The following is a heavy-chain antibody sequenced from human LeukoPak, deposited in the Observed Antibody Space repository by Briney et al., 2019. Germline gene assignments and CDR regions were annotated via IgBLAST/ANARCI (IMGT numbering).Heavy chain of an antibody. CDR2: ISNDGSRK. CDR3: ARDRAWNYFDY. V-gene: IGHV3-30*03. D-gene: IGHD3-3*01. J-gene: IGHJ4*02. CDR1: GFTFSSYG. Sequence: GGSLRLSCAASGFTFSSYGMHWVRQAPGKGLEWVAIISNDGSRKYYAHSVEGRFTISRDNSKNTLYLQMDSLRAEDTAVYYCARDRAWNYFDYWGQGTLVTVPS.